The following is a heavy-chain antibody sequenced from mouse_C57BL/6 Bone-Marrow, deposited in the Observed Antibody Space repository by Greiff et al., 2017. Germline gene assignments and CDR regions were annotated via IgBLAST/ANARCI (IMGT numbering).Heavy chain of an antibody. D-gene: IGHD1-1*01. J-gene: IGHJ1*03. CDR1: GYTFTSYW. CDR3: ARFYYGSSWGDWYFDV. Sequence: QVQLQQPGAELVKPGASVKLSCKASGYTFTSYWMHWVKQRPGQGLEWIGMIHPNSGSTNYNEKFKSKATLTVDQSSSTAYMQLSSLTSEDSAVYYCARFYYGSSWGDWYFDVWGTGTTVTVSS. CDR2: IHPNSGST. V-gene: IGHV1-64*01.